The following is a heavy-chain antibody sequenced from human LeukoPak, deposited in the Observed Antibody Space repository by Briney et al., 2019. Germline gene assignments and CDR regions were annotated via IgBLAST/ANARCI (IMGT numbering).Heavy chain of an antibody. D-gene: IGHD6-13*01. CDR1: GFTFSSYA. CDR3: ARAGIAAAGPPDY. Sequence: GGSLRLSCAASGFTFSSYAMSWVRQAPGKGLEWVSVIYSGGSTYYADSVKGRFTTSRDNSKNTLYLQMNSLRAEDTAVYYCARAGIAAAGPPDYWGQGTLVTVSS. V-gene: IGHV3-66*01. J-gene: IGHJ4*02. CDR2: IYSGGST.